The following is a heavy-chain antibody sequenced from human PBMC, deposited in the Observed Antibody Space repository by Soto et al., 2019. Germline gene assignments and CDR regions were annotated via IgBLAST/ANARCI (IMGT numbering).Heavy chain of an antibody. D-gene: IGHD2-15*01. CDR1: GYTFTSYG. J-gene: IGHJ3*02. Sequence: GASVKVSCKASGYTFTSYGISWVRQAPGQGLEWMGWISAYNGNTNYAQKLQGRVTMTTDTSTSTAYMELRSLRSDDTAVYYCARDRSLGYCSGGSCYSGYFDIWGQGTMVT. CDR2: ISAYNGNT. V-gene: IGHV1-18*01. CDR3: ARDRSLGYCSGGSCYSGYFDI.